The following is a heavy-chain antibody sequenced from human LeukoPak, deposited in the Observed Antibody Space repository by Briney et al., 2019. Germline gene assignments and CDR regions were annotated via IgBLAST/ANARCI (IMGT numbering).Heavy chain of an antibody. V-gene: IGHV4-30-4*01. Sequence: SETLSLTCTVSGGSISSGDYYWSWIRQPPGKGLEWIGYIYYSGSTYYNPSLKSRVTISVDTSKNQFSLKLSSVTAADTAVYYCARILTGSFYFDYWGRGTLVTVSS. D-gene: IGHD3-9*01. CDR3: ARILTGSFYFDY. J-gene: IGHJ4*02. CDR2: IYYSGST. CDR1: GGSISSGDYY.